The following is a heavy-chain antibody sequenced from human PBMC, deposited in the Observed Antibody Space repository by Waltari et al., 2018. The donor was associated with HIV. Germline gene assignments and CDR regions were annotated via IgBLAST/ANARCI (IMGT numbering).Heavy chain of an antibody. CDR2: IWDEGIEN. CDR3: ARETMEDGYSYGSYLDY. J-gene: IGHJ4*02. Sequence: QVHLVESGGGVVQPGRSLTLSCTASGFTFRRHGMQRVRQAPGKGLGGWEGIWDEGIENHYLDAEKGRFTISRDNSKNTGYLQRNSLRLEDTAVYYCARETMEDGYSYGSYLDYWGQGTLVTVSS. V-gene: IGHV3-33*08. CDR1: GFTFRRHG. D-gene: IGHD5-18*01.